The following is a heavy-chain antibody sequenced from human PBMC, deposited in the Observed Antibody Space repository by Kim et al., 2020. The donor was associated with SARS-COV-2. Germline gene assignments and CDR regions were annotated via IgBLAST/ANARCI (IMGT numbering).Heavy chain of an antibody. CDR2: ISSSGSTI. D-gene: IGHD1-26*01. V-gene: IGHV3-11*01. J-gene: IGHJ6*02. CDR1: GFTFSDYY. CDR3: ARLPYSGSYYLYYYYGMDV. Sequence: GGSLRLSCAASGFTFSDYYMSWIRQAPGKGLEWVSYISSSGSTIYYADSVKGRFTISRDNAKNSLYLQMNSLRAEDTAVYYCARLPYSGSYYLYYYYGMDVWGQGTTVTVSS.